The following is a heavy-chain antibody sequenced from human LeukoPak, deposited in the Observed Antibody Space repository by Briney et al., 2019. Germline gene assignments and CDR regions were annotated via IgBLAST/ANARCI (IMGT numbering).Heavy chain of an antibody. Sequence: GGSLRLSCAASGFTFSSYSMNWVRQAPGKGLEWVSAISGSGGSTYYADSVKGRFTISRDKSKNTLYLQMNSLRAEDTAIYYCAKSIVNSGTYIPFDYWGQGTLVTVSS. CDR2: ISGSGGST. V-gene: IGHV3-23*01. J-gene: IGHJ4*02. CDR3: AKSIVNSGTYIPFDY. D-gene: IGHD1-26*01. CDR1: GFTFSSYS.